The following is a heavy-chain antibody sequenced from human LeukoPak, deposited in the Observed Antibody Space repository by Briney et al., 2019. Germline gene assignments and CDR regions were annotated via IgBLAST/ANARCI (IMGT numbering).Heavy chain of an antibody. Sequence: SETLSLTCTVSGGSISSYYWSWIRQPAGKGLEWIGRIYTSGSTNYNPSLKSRVTMSVDTSKNQFSLKLSSVTAADTAVYYCASSGYSSSWYPLYNWFDPWGQGSLVTVSS. V-gene: IGHV4-4*07. CDR2: IYTSGST. D-gene: IGHD6-13*01. J-gene: IGHJ5*02. CDR1: GGSISSYY. CDR3: ASSGYSSSWYPLYNWFDP.